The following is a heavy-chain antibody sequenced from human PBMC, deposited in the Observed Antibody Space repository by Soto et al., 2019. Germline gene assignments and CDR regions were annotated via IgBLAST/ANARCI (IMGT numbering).Heavy chain of an antibody. CDR3: ASPSIAAGSYYYGMDV. Sequence: QLQLQESGPGLVKPSETLSLTCTVSGGSISSSSYYWGWIRQPPGKGLEWIGSIYYSGSTYYNPSLKSRVTISVDTSKNQFSLKLSSVTAADTAVYYCASPSIAAGSYYYGMDVWGQGTTDTVSS. CDR2: IYYSGST. V-gene: IGHV4-39*01. CDR1: GGSISSSSYY. D-gene: IGHD6-6*01. J-gene: IGHJ6*02.